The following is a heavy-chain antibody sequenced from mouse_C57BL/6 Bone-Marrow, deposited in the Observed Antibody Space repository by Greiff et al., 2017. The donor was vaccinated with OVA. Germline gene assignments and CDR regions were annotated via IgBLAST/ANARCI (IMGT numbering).Heavy chain of an antibody. Sequence: QVHVKQSGAELVKPGASVKMSCKASGYTFTSYWITWVKQRPGQGLEWIGDIYPGSGSTNYNEKFKSKATLTVDTSSRTAYMQLSSLTSEYSAVYYCARRGGIYYGKGFAYWGQGTLVTVSA. D-gene: IGHD2-1*01. J-gene: IGHJ3*01. V-gene: IGHV1-55*01. CDR1: GYTFTSYW. CDR3: ARRGGIYYGKGFAY. CDR2: IYPGSGST.